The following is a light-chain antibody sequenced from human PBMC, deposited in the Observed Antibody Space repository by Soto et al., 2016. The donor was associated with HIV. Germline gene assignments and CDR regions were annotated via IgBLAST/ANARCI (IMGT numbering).Light chain of an antibody. V-gene: IGLV3-21*03. CDR3: QVWDSGSDHYV. Sequence: YELTQPPSVSVAPGKTATISCGGNNIGSKSVHWYYQKPGQAPVLVVYDDSDRPSGIPERFSGSNFGGSATLTISRVEAEDEADYYCQVWDSGSDHYVFGTGTRVTVL. CDR1: NIGSKS. CDR2: DDS. J-gene: IGLJ1*01.